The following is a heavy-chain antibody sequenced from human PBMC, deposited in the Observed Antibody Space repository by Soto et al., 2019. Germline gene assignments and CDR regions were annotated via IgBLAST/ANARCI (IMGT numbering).Heavy chain of an antibody. CDR2: ISWNSGSI. CDR3: AKEGIAAAGRGDDAFDS. D-gene: IGHD6-13*01. CDR1: GFTFDDYA. V-gene: IGHV3-9*01. J-gene: IGHJ3*02. Sequence: EVQLVESGGGLVQPGRSLRLSCAASGFTFDDYAMHWVRQAPGKGLEWVSGISWNSGSIGYADSVKGRFTISRDNAKNSLYLQMNSLRAEDTALYYCAKEGIAAAGRGDDAFDSWGQGTMVTVSS.